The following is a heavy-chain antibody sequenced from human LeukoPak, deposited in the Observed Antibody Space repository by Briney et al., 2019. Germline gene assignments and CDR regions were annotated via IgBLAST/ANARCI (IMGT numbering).Heavy chain of an antibody. D-gene: IGHD2-15*01. Sequence: GGSLRLSCTASGFTFGDYAMSWVRQAPGKGLEWVGFIRSKAYGGTTEYAASVKGRFTISRDDSKSIAYLQMNSLKTEDTAVYYCTRDRGYCSGGSCYSAEYFQHWGQGTLVTVSS. J-gene: IGHJ1*01. CDR2: IRSKAYGGTT. CDR3: TRDRGYCSGGSCYSAEYFQH. CDR1: GFTFGDYA. V-gene: IGHV3-49*04.